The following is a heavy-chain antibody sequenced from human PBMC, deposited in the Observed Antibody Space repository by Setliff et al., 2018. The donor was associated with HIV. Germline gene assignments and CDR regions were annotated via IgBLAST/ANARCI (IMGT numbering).Heavy chain of an antibody. D-gene: IGHD4-17*01. V-gene: IGHV1-69*05. Sequence: SVKVSCKASGGTFSSYAISWVRQAPGQGLEWMGGIIPISGTVNYAQKFWGRVTITTHESTSTAYMELRSLRSDDTGLYFCARQKSYFRDNSDFDSWGQGTLVTSPQ. CDR1: GGTFSSYA. J-gene: IGHJ5*01. CDR3: ARQKSYFRDNSDFDS. CDR2: IIPISGTV.